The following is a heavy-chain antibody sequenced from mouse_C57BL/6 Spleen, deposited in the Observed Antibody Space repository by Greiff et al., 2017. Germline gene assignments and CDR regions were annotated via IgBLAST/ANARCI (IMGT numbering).Heavy chain of an antibody. J-gene: IGHJ2*01. V-gene: IGHV1-82*01. CDR3: ARTIYYGSSYCDY. CDR1: GYAFSSSW. Sequence: VKVVESGPELVKPGASVKISCKASGYAFSSSWMNWVKQRPGKGLEWIGRIYPGDGDTNYNGKFKGKATLTADKSSSTAYMQLSSLTSEDSSVYFCARTIYYGSSYCDYWGQGTTLTVSS. D-gene: IGHD1-1*01. CDR2: IYPGDGDT.